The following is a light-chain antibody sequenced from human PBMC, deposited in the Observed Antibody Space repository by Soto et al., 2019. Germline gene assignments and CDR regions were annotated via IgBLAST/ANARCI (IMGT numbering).Light chain of an antibody. V-gene: IGLV2-8*01. J-gene: IGLJ2*01. CDR2: EVP. CDR3: SSNVGTNKMV. Sequence: QYVLTQPPSSSGSPGQSVTISCTGTRSDVGAYKYVSWYQQHPGKAPRLLIYEVPKRPSGVPDRFSGSKSGNTDSLSVSGLQSEDEADYYCSSNVGTNKMVFGGGTKLTVL. CDR1: RSDVGAYKY.